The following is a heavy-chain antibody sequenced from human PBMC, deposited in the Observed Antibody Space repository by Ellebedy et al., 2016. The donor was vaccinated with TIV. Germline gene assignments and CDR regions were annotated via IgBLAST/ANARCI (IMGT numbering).Heavy chain of an antibody. D-gene: IGHD6-19*01. Sequence: ASVKVSCXASGYTFTSYYMHWVRQAPGQGLEWMGIINPSGGSTSYAQKFQGRATMTRDTSTSTVYMELSSLRSEDTAVYYCAREAGTRSFFDYWGQGTLVTVSS. CDR3: AREAGTRSFFDY. CDR1: GYTFTSYY. V-gene: IGHV1-46*01. J-gene: IGHJ4*02. CDR2: INPSGGST.